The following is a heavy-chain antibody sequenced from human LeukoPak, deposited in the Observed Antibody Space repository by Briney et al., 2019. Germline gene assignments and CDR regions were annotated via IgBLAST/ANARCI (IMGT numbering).Heavy chain of an antibody. Sequence: PGGSLRLSCAASGFTFSNYSMNWVRQAPGKGLEWVSSISSTSGYIFYADSVKGRCTISRDTSTNTVYLQLNSLRAEDTATYYCAGYGGSYPYYMDVWGKGTTVTLSS. CDR3: AGYGGSYPYYMDV. CDR2: ISSTSGYI. CDR1: GFTFSNYS. V-gene: IGHV3-21*01. J-gene: IGHJ6*03. D-gene: IGHD1-26*01.